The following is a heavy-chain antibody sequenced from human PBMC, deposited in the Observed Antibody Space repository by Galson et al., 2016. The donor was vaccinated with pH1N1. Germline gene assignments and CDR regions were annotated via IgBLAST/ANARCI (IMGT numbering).Heavy chain of an antibody. J-gene: IGHJ4*02. CDR3: ARASLGDYVGNFEY. CDR2: TYYRSQWDN. Sequence: CAISGDSVSRNSAAWNWIRQSPSRGLEWLGRTYYRSQWDNDYAVSVKSRITINPDTAKNQFSLQLNSVTPEDTAVYYCARASLGDYVGNFEYWGQGTLVTVSS. CDR1: GDSVSRNSAA. V-gene: IGHV6-1*01. D-gene: IGHD4-17*01.